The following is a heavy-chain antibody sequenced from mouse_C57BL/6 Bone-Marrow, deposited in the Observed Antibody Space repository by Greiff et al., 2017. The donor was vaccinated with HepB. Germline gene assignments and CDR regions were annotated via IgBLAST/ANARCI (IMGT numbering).Heavy chain of an antibody. CDR3: ARVSYRGYAMDY. CDR2: SRNKANDYTT. V-gene: IGHV7-1*01. J-gene: IGHJ4*01. Sequence: EVHLVESGGGLVQSGRSLRLSCATSGFTFSDFYMEWVRQAPGKGLEWIAASRNKANDYTTEYSASVKGRFIVSRDTSQSILYLQMNALRAEDTAIYYCARVSYRGYAMDYWGQGTSVTVSS. D-gene: IGHD2-14*01. CDR1: GFTFSDFY.